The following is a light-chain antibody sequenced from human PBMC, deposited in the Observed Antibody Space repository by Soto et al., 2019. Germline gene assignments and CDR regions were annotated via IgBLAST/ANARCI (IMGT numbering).Light chain of an antibody. J-gene: IGLJ1*01. CDR1: SSNIGGNS. CDR2: DDD. Sequence: QSLLTKPPSVSAAPGQKVTISCSGSSSNIGGNSVSWYQQLPGTAPKLLIYDDDKRPSGIPDRFSGSKSGTSATLGITGFQTGDEADYYCGSWDSSLSAYVFGTGTKV. CDR3: GSWDSSLSAYV. V-gene: IGLV1-51*01.